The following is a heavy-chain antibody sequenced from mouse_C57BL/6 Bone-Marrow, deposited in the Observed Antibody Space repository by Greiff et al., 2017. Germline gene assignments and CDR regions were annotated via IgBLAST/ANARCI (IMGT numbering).Heavy chain of an antibody. Sequence: QVQLQQSGAELVRPGTSVKMSCKASGYTFTNYWIGWAKQRPGHGLEWIGDIYPGGGYTNYNATFKGKATLTADKSSSTAYMQFSSLTSEDSAIYYCARIYYSLFDDWGQGTTLTVSS. CDR3: ARIYYSLFDD. CDR2: IYPGGGYT. J-gene: IGHJ2*01. D-gene: IGHD1-1*01. CDR1: GYTFTNYW. V-gene: IGHV1-63*01.